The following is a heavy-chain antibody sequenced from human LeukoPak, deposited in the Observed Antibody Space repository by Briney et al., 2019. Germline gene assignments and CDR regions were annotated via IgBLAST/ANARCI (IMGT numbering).Heavy chain of an antibody. D-gene: IGHD3-3*01. J-gene: IGHJ3*02. CDR3: ARDPYFWSGYEKAFGI. Sequence: ASVKVSCKASGYTFTSYGISWVRQAPGQGLEWMGWISAYNGNTNYAQKLQGRVTMTTDTSTSTAYMELRSLRSDDTAVYYCARDPYFWSGYEKAFGIWGQGTMVTVSS. CDR2: ISAYNGNT. V-gene: IGHV1-18*01. CDR1: GYTFTSYG.